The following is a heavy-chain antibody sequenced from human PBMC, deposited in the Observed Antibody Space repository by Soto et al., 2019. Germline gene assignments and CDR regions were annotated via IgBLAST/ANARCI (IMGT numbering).Heavy chain of an antibody. CDR2: ISSSSSTI. CDR1: GFTFSSYS. CDR3: ARDHGVATMFAMVAFDI. V-gene: IGHV3-48*02. Sequence: GGSLRLSCAASGFTFSSYSMNWVRQAPGKGLEWVSYISSSSSTIYYADSVKGRFTISRDNAKNSLYLQMNSLRDEDTAVYYCARDHGVATMFAMVAFDIWGQGTMVTVSS. D-gene: IGHD5-12*01. J-gene: IGHJ3*02.